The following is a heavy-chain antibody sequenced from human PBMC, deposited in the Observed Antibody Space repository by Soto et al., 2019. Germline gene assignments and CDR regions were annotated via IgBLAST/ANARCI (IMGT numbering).Heavy chain of an antibody. CDR2: ISSSSSTI. D-gene: IGHD2-8*01. Sequence: EVQLVESGGGLVQPGGSLRLSCAASGFTFSSYSMNWVRQAPGKGLEWVSYISSSSSTIYYTDSVKGRFTISRDNAKNLLYLQMNSLRDEDTAVYYCAREGVYYYYGMDVWGQGTTVTVSS. J-gene: IGHJ6*02. CDR3: AREGVYYYYGMDV. V-gene: IGHV3-48*02. CDR1: GFTFSSYS.